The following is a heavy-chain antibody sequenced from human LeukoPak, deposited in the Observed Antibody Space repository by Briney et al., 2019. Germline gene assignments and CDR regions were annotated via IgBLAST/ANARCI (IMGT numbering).Heavy chain of an antibody. CDR1: GGSISSSNW. CDR3: AREGYHYDFWSGYSYYGMDV. V-gene: IGHV4-4*02. Sequence: SETLSLTCAVSGGSISSSNWWSWVRQPPGKGLEWIGEIYHSGSTNYNPSLKSRVTISVDTSKNQFSLKLSSVTAADTAVYYCAREGYHYDFWSGYSYYGMDVWGQGTTVTVSS. J-gene: IGHJ6*02. CDR2: IYHSGST. D-gene: IGHD3-3*01.